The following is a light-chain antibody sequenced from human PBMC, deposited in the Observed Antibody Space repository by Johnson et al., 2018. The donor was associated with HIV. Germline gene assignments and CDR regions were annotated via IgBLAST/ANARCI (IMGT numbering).Light chain of an antibody. Sequence: VLTQPPSVSAAPGQKVTISCSGSSSNIGNNYVSWYQQLPGTAPKLLIYDNNKRPSGIPDRFSGSKSGTSATLGITGLQTGDEADYYCGTWDSSLSVVFGTGTKVTVL. CDR2: DNN. CDR3: GTWDSSLSVV. J-gene: IGLJ1*01. CDR1: SSNIGNNY. V-gene: IGLV1-51*01.